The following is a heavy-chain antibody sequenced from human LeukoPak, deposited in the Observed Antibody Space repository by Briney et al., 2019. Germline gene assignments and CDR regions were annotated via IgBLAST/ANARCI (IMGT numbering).Heavy chain of an antibody. CDR2: FDPEDGET. J-gene: IGHJ1*01. Sequence: ASVKVSCKVSGYTLTELSIHWVRQAPGKGLEWRGGFDPEDGETIYAQRFQGRVTMTEDTSTDTAYMELSSLRSEDAAVYYRATVSYSYDSSGYQGYFQHWGQGTLVTVSS. V-gene: IGHV1-24*01. CDR3: ATVSYSYDSSGYQGYFQH. CDR1: GYTLTELS. D-gene: IGHD3-22*01.